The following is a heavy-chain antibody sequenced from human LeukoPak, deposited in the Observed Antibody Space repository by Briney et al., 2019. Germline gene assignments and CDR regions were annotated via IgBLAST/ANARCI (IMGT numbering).Heavy chain of an antibody. J-gene: IGHJ4*02. CDR3: ARVPSYGSGSYYTD. CDR2: IIPIFGTA. CDR1: GGTFSSYA. Sequence: ASVKVSCKASGGTFSSYAISWVRQAPGQGLGWMGGIIPIFGTANYAQKFQGRVTITADKSTSTAYMELSSLRSEDTAVYYCARVPSYGSGSYYTDWGQGTLVTVSS. D-gene: IGHD3-10*01. V-gene: IGHV1-69*06.